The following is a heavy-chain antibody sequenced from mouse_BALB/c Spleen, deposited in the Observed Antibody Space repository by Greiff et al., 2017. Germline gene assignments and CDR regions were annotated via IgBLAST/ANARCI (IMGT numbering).Heavy chain of an antibody. J-gene: IGHJ4*01. Sequence: QVQLQQPGAELVKPGASVKMSCKASGYTFTSYNMHWVKQTPGQGLEWIGAIYPGNGDTSYNQKFKGKATLTADKSSSTAYMQLSSLTSEDSAVYYCASPYGSSYEAVHWGQGTSVTVSS. CDR1: GYTFTSYN. CDR2: IYPGNGDT. V-gene: IGHV1-12*01. CDR3: ASPYGSSYEAVH. D-gene: IGHD1-1*01.